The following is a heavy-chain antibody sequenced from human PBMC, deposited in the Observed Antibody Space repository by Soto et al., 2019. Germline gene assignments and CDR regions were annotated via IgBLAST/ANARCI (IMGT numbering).Heavy chain of an antibody. J-gene: IGHJ4*02. CDR2: ISWNSGTK. CDR3: AKDPDRSNWDAHFDY. CDR1: GFTFDEYA. D-gene: IGHD1-1*01. V-gene: IGHV3-9*01. Sequence: GGSLRLSCAASGFTFDEYAMHWVRQAPGKGLEWVSGISWNSGTKGYADSVKGRFTISRDNAKNSLYLQMNSLRPEDTALYYCAKDPDRSNWDAHFDYWGQGTLVTVSS.